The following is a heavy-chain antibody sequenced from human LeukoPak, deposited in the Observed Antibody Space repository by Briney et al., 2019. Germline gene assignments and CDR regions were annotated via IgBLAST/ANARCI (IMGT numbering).Heavy chain of an antibody. CDR3: ATYTHWVAGDV. V-gene: IGHV3-7*01. CDR1: GFTFSDSW. J-gene: IGHJ6*02. Sequence: GGSLRLSCAASGFTFSDSWMSWVRQAPGKGLEWVANMNQDGSARGYVDSVKGRFTISRDNARNSLYLQMSSLRPEDTAVYYCATYTHWVAGDVWGQGTTVTVSS. CDR2: MNQDGSAR. D-gene: IGHD3-16*01.